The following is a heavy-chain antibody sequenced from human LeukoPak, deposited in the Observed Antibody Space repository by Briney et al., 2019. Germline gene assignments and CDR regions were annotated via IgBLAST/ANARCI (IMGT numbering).Heavy chain of an antibody. D-gene: IGHD3-10*01. CDR1: GGSFSGYY. Sequence: NPSETLSLTCAVYGGSFSGYYWSWIRQPPGKGLEWIGEINHSGSTNYNPSLKSRFTISVDTSKNQFSLNLSSVTAADTAVYYCARHPQSYITMVRGVINHWGQGTLVTVSS. J-gene: IGHJ4*02. CDR2: INHSGST. CDR3: ARHPQSYITMVRGVINH. V-gene: IGHV4-34*01.